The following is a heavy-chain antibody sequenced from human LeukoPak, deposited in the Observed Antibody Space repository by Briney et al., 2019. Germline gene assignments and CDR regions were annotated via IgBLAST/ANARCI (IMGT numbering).Heavy chain of an antibody. CDR1: GFTFDDYG. CDR3: ARAFKYSMSGYYFDY. CDR2: INWNGGST. J-gene: IGHJ4*02. D-gene: IGHD2-21*01. Sequence: GGSLRLSCAASGFTFDDYGMSWVRQAPGKGLEWVSGINWNGGSTGYADSVKGRFTISRENAKNSLYLQMNSLRAEDTALYYCARAFKYSMSGYYFDYWGQGTLVTVSS. V-gene: IGHV3-20*04.